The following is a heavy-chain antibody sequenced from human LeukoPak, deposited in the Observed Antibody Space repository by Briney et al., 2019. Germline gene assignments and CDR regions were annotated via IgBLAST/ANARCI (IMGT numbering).Heavy chain of an antibody. Sequence: PSETLSLTCTVSGGSISSYYWSWIRQPAGKGLERIGRIYTSGSTNYNPSLKSRVTMSVDTSKNQFSLKLSSVTAADTAVYYCAREATTSFYYYYYMDVWGKGTTVTVSS. CDR1: GGSISSYY. CDR3: AREATTSFYYYYYMDV. V-gene: IGHV4-4*07. CDR2: IYTSGST. J-gene: IGHJ6*03. D-gene: IGHD5-12*01.